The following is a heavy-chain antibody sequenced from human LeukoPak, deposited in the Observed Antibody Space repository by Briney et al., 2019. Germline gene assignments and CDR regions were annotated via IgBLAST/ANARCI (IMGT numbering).Heavy chain of an antibody. D-gene: IGHD2-2*01. CDR1: GGSISSSPYY. CDR3: ARDIPPGTSWY. J-gene: IGHJ4*02. V-gene: IGHV4-39*07. Sequence: SETLSLTCTVSGGSISSSPYYWDWIRQPPGKGLEWIGTIYYSGSTSYNPSLESRVTISVDTSKNQFSLKLSSLTAADTAVYYCARDIPPGTSWYWGQGTLVTVSS. CDR2: IYYSGST.